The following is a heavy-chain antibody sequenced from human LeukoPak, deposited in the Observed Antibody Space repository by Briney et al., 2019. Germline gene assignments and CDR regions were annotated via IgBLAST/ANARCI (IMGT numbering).Heavy chain of an antibody. Sequence: ASVKVSRKASGYAFTGYYMHWVRQAPGQGLEWMGWINPSSGGTNYAQKFQGRVTMTRDTSISTAYMELSRLRSDDTAVYYCASGRDYYGSGSHDAFDIWGQGTMVTVSS. D-gene: IGHD3-10*01. CDR1: GYAFTGYY. J-gene: IGHJ3*02. V-gene: IGHV1-2*02. CDR3: ASGRDYYGSGSHDAFDI. CDR2: INPSSGGT.